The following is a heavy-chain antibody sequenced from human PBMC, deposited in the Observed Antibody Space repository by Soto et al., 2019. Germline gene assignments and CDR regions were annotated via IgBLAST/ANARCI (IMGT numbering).Heavy chain of an antibody. V-gene: IGHV4-30-4*01. D-gene: IGHD3-22*01. CDR2: IYYSGST. J-gene: IGHJ4*02. CDR1: VGSISSGDYY. Sequence: PSETLSLTCTFSVGSISSGDYYWSWIRQPPGKGLEWIGYIYYSGSTYYNPSLKSRVTISVDTSKNQFSLKLSSVTAADTAVYYCAREYYYDSSGGLGYWGQGTMVTVSS. CDR3: AREYYYDSSGGLGY.